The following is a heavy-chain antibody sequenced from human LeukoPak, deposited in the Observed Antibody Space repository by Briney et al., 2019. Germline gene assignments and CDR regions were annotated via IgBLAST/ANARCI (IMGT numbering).Heavy chain of an antibody. V-gene: IGHV3-23*01. CDR3: AKDYVWGSYRYSFDY. CDR1: GFTFSSYA. Sequence: GGSLRLSCAASGFTFSSYAMSWVRQAPGKGLEWVSIVSGSGDSTYYADSVKGRFTISRDNSKNTLYLQMTTLRAEDTAVYYCAKDYVWGSYRYSFDYWGQGTLVTVSS. D-gene: IGHD3-16*02. CDR2: VSGSGDST. J-gene: IGHJ4*02.